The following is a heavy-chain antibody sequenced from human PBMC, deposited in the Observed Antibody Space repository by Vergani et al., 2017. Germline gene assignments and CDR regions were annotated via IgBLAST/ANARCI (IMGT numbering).Heavy chain of an antibody. J-gene: IGHJ2*01. CDR3: VKDIAASGNYWYFDL. CDR1: GFTFDDYA. V-gene: IGHV3-9*01. D-gene: IGHD6-13*01. Sequence: EVQLVESGGGLVQPGRSLRLSCAASGFTFDDYAMHLVRQAPWKGLEWVSGINWNSDSIAYADSVKGRFTISRDNAKNSLYLQMNSLRAEDTALYYCVKDIAASGNYWYFDLWGRGTLVTVSS. CDR2: INWNSDSI.